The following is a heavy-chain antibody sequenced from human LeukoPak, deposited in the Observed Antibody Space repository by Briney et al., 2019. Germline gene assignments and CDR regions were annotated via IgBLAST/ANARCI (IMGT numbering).Heavy chain of an antibody. CDR2: ISYDGINK. CDR1: GFTFSSYG. V-gene: IGHV3-30*03. J-gene: IGHJ4*02. D-gene: IGHD3-22*01. CDR3: ARGGSMIVVGGGLFDF. Sequence: GGSLRLSCAASGFTFSSYGMHWVRQAPGKGLEWVAVISYDGINKYYADSVKGRFTISRDNGKNMVYLQMDSARAEDTAVYYCARGGSMIVVGGGLFDFWGQGTLVTVSS.